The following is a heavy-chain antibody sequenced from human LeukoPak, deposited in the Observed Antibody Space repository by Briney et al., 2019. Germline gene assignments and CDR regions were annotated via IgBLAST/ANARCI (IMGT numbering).Heavy chain of an antibody. CDR2: INHNGNVN. V-gene: IGHV3-7*03. D-gene: IGHD3-16*01. CDR1: GFTFSSYW. CDR3: ARGGGLDV. Sequence: GGSLRLSCAASGFTFSSYWMNWARQAPGKGLEWVASINHNGNVNYYADSVKGRFTISRDNAKNSMYLQMSNLRAEDTAVYFCARGGGLDVWGQGATVTVSS. J-gene: IGHJ6*02.